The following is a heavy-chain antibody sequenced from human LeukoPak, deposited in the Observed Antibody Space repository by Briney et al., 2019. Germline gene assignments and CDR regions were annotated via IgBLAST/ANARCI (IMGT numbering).Heavy chain of an antibody. D-gene: IGHD3-22*01. CDR3: SIYDSSGSFAY. J-gene: IGHJ4*02. CDR2: ISSSSSYI. V-gene: IGHV3-21*01. Sequence: YSMXWVRQAPXKGLEWVSSISSSSSYIYYADSVKGRFTISRDNAKNSLYLQMNSLRAEDTAVYYCSIYDSSGSFAYWGQGTLVTVSS. CDR1: YS.